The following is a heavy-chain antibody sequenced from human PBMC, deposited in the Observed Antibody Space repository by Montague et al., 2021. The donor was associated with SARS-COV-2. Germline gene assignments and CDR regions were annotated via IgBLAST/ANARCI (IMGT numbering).Heavy chain of an antibody. CDR1: GYPFTSYG. D-gene: IGHD6-6*01. V-gene: IGHV1-18*01. Sequence: SVKVSCKASGYPFTSYGISLLRQAPGQGLEWMGWISAYNGNTNYAQKLQGRVTMTTDTSTSTAYMELRSLRSDDTAVYYCARDLLSSSTFGLFQHWGQGTLVTVSS. CDR3: ARDLLSSSTFGLFQH. CDR2: ISAYNGNT. J-gene: IGHJ1*01.